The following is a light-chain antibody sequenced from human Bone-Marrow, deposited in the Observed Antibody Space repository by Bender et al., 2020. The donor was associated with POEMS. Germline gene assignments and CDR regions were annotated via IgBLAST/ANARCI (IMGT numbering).Light chain of an antibody. CDR1: SGGIGNVYL. Sequence: QSVLTQPPSVSGAPGQRVTISCTDTSGGIGNVYLFSWYQQHPGKAPKLMIYDVTNRPSGVSNRFSGSKSGNTASLTISGLQAEDEAEYYCAAWDDSLSGRVVFGGGTKLTVL. CDR3: AAWDDSLSGRVV. V-gene: IGLV2-14*02. CDR2: DVT. J-gene: IGLJ2*01.